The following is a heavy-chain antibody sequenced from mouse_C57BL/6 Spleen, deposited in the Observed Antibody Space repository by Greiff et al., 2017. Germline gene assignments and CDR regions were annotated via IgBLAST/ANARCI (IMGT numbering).Heavy chain of an antibody. J-gene: IGHJ1*03. CDR2: IHPNSGST. CDR1: GYTFTSYW. CDR3: ARESPYYYGSSYWYFDV. V-gene: IGHV1-64*01. Sequence: QVHVKQPGAELVKPGASVKLSCKASGYTFTSYWMHWVKQRPGQGLEWIGMIHPNSGSTNYNEKFKSKATLTVDKSSSTAYMQLSSLTSEDSAVYYCARESPYYYGSSYWYFDVWGTGTTVTVSS. D-gene: IGHD1-1*01.